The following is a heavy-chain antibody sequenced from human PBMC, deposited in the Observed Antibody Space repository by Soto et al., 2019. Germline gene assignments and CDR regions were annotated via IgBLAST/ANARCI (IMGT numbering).Heavy chain of an antibody. V-gene: IGHV2-70*04. J-gene: IGHJ3*02. D-gene: IGHD2-2*01. CDR3: ARQGYCSSTSCYGHAFDI. Sequence: SGPTLVNPTQTLTLTCTFSGFSLSTSGMRVSWIRQPPGKALEWLARIDWDDDKFYSTSLKTRLTISKDTSKNQVVLTMTNMDPVDTATYYCARQGYCSSTSCYGHAFDIWSQGTMVTVSS. CDR1: GFSLSTSGMR. CDR2: IDWDDDK.